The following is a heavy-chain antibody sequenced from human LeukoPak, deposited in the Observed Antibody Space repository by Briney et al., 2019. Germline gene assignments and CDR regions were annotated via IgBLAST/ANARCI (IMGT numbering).Heavy chain of an antibody. J-gene: IGHJ2*01. CDR1: AGSISSYY. V-gene: IGHV4-59*01. CDR2: IYYSGNT. Sequence: PSETLSLTCTVSAGSISSYYWSWIRQPPGKGLEWIGYIYYSGNTNYNPSLKSRVSISIDTSKNQFSLQLSSVTAAATAVYYCARDRDSSGLRDFDLWGRGSLVTVSA. CDR3: ARDRDSSGLRDFDL. D-gene: IGHD3-22*01.